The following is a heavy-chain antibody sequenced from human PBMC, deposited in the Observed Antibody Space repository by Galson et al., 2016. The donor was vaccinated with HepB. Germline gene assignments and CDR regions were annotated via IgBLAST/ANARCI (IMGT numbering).Heavy chain of an antibody. CDR3: ARLGRTSAFYSMDV. Sequence: SETLSLTCTVSGGSISSGTYYWGWIRQPPGKGLEWIGSVYYSGTVYKKPSLKSRVTVFVDTSKNHFSPNLISGTAADTGVYYCARLGRTSAFYSMDVWGQGTTVTISS. J-gene: IGHJ6*02. V-gene: IGHV4-39*02. CDR2: VYYSGTV. CDR1: GGSISSGTYY. D-gene: IGHD1/OR15-1a*01.